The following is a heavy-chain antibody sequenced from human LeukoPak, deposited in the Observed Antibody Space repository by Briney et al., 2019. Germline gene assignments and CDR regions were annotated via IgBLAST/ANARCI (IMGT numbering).Heavy chain of an antibody. D-gene: IGHD2-2*01. CDR3: TAGYCSSTSWYLLAGLMLYALFDY. CDR1: GFTFSIYA. CDR2: IRGSGGST. Sequence: GGSLTLSCVASGFTFSIYAMSWVRHAPGRGLEWVSAIRGSGGSTYYADSVKGRFTISRDNSKNTLYLQMNSLRAEVTAVYYCTAGYCSSTSWYLLAGLMLYALFDYWGQGTLVTVSS. V-gene: IGHV3-23*01. J-gene: IGHJ4*02.